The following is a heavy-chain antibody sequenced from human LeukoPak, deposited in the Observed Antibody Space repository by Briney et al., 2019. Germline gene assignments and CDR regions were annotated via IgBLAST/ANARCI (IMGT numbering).Heavy chain of an antibody. CDR3: ARGGNYWPQWWFDP. CDR2: IYYTGST. V-gene: IGHV4-59*01. Sequence: SETLSLTCTVSGGSISTYYWSWLRQPPGKGLEGIGYIYYTGSTSYNPSLKSRVTISLDAPKNQFSLELNSVTPADTAVYYCARGGNYWPQWWFDPWGRGTLVSVSS. J-gene: IGHJ5*02. D-gene: IGHD1-26*01. CDR1: GGSISTYY.